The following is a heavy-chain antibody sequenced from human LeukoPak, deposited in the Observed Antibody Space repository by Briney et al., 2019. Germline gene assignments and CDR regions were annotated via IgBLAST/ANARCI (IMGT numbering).Heavy chain of an antibody. Sequence: PSETLSLTCTVSGYSISSGHYWGWIRQPPGKGLEWIGSMYHSGSTYYNPPLKSRVTISEDTSKNQFSLKLRSVTAADTAVYYCARGTTVVTPVDYWGQGTLVTVSS. V-gene: IGHV4-38-2*02. J-gene: IGHJ4*02. CDR1: GYSISSGHY. CDR2: MYHSGST. CDR3: ARGTTVVTPVDY. D-gene: IGHD4-23*01.